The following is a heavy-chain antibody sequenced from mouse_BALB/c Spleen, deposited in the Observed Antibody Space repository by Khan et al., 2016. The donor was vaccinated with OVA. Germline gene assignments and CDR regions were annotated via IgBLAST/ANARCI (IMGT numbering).Heavy chain of an antibody. V-gene: IGHV1S81*02. CDR1: GYTFTTYW. D-gene: IGHD2-4*01. Sequence: QVQLKQSGAELVKPGASMKLSCKASGYTFTTYWMHWVKQRPGQGLEWIGEINPSNGRTNYNEKFKRKATLIVDKSSSTAYMQRSSLTSEDSAVYYCARPTMITTEFAYWGQGTLVTVSA. J-gene: IGHJ3*01. CDR3: ARPTMITTEFAY. CDR2: INPSNGRT.